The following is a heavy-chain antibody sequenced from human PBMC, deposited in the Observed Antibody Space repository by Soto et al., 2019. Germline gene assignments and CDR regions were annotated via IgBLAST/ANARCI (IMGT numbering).Heavy chain of an antibody. CDR2: MLYSGLT. D-gene: IGHD2-15*01. V-gene: IGHV4-39*01. CDR1: GYSVSSSDYY. Sequence: SETLSLTCSVSGYSVSSSDYYWAWIRQPPGKGLEWIGSMLYSGLTYYNPSLKSRVTLSVDTSKNQFSVRLNSVTASDTAVYYCAPLSVSLSGPYGIHVWGQGTAVTVSS. J-gene: IGHJ6*02. CDR3: APLSVSLSGPYGIHV.